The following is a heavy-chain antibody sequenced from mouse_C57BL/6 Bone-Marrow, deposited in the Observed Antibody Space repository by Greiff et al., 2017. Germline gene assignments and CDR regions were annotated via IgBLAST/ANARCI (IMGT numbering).Heavy chain of an antibody. CDR2: IRNKANGYTT. CDR1: GFTFTDYY. J-gene: IGHJ4*01. D-gene: IGHD2-1*01. Sequence: EVMLVESGGGLVQPGGSLSLSCAASGFTFTDYYMSWVRQPPGKALEWLGFIRNKANGYTTEYSASVKGRFTISRDNSQSILYLQMNALRAEDSATYSCASPIYYGNYVLAMDYWGQGTSVTVSS. CDR3: ASPIYYGNYVLAMDY. V-gene: IGHV7-3*01.